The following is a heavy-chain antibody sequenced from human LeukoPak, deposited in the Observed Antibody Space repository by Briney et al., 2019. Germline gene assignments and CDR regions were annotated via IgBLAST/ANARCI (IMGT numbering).Heavy chain of an antibody. CDR1: GFNFSGFA. Sequence: PGGSLRLSCAASGFNFSGFAMNWARQAPGKGLEWVAYITTRSTTTLYADSVKGRFTVSRDNAKNSLYLLLSSVRAEDTAVYYCARGTGDYWGQGTLVAVSS. J-gene: IGHJ4*02. CDR3: ARGTGDY. CDR2: ITTRSTTT. V-gene: IGHV3-48*01.